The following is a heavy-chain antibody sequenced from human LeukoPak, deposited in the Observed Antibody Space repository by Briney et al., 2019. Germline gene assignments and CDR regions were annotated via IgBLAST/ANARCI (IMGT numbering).Heavy chain of an antibody. V-gene: IGHV7-4-1*02. CDR2: INTNTGNP. J-gene: IGHJ3*02. D-gene: IGHD6-25*01. Sequence: ASVKVSCKASGYTFTTYPMNWVRQAPGQGLEWMGWINTNTGNPTYAQGFTGRFVFSLDTSVSTAYLQISSLKAEDTAVYYCARDNYSSGASAFDIWGQGTMVTVSS. CDR1: GYTFTTYP. CDR3: ARDNYSSGASAFDI.